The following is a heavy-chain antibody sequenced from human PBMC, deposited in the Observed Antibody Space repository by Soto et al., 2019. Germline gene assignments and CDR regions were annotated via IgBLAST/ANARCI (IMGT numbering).Heavy chain of an antibody. V-gene: IGHV1-18*01. CDR1: GYTFTSYG. Sequence: ASVKVSCKASGYTFTSYGISWVRQAPGQGLEWMGWISAYNGNTNYAQKLQGRVTMTTDTSTSTAYMELRSLRSDDTAVYYCARHPIRQYSSGWYDYYGMDVWGQGTTVTVSS. J-gene: IGHJ6*02. CDR3: ARHPIRQYSSGWYDYYGMDV. D-gene: IGHD6-19*01. CDR2: ISAYNGNT.